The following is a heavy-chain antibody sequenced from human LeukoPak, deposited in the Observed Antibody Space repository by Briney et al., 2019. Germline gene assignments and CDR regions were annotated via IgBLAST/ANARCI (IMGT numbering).Heavy chain of an antibody. CDR3: ARGSFSGSGWSSQSWDYYYYGMDV. CDR2: IYYSGST. D-gene: IGHD3-10*01. J-gene: IGHJ6*02. CDR1: GGSISSYY. V-gene: IGHV4-59*12. Sequence: SETLSLTCTVSGGSISSYYWSWIRQPPGKGLEWIGYIYYSGSTNYNPSLKSRVTISVDRSKNQFSLKLSSVTAADTAVYYCARGSFSGSGWSSQSWDYYYYGMDVWGQGTTVTVSS.